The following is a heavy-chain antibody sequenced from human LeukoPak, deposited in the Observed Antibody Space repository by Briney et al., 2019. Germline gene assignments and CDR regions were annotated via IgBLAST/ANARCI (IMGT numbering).Heavy chain of an antibody. Sequence: PGGSLRLSCAASGFTFSSYGMHWVRQAPGKGLEWVAVISYDGSNKYYADSVKGRFTISRDNSKNTLYLQMNSLRAEDTAVYYCAKESGRYYYGSDSLAFDIWGQGIMVTVSS. V-gene: IGHV3-30*18. J-gene: IGHJ3*02. CDR2: ISYDGSNK. CDR3: AKESGRYYYGSDSLAFDI. D-gene: IGHD3-10*01. CDR1: GFTFSSYG.